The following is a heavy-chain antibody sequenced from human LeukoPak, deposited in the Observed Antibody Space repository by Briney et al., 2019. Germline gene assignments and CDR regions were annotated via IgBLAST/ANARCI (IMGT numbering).Heavy chain of an antibody. CDR3: ARPGSGSLDV. D-gene: IGHD3-10*01. Sequence: ASETLSLTCAVYGGSFSGYYWSWIRQPPGKGLEWIGEINHSGSTNYNPSLKSRVTISVDTSKNQFSLKLSSVTAADTAVYYCARPGSGSLDVWGKGTTVTVSS. J-gene: IGHJ6*04. CDR1: GGSFSGYY. V-gene: IGHV4-34*01. CDR2: INHSGST.